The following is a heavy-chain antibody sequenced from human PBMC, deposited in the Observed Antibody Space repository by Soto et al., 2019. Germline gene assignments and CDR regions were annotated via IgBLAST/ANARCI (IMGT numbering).Heavy chain of an antibody. CDR3: ARDLCYDSSGSYDY. Sequence: QVQLVQSGAEEKKPGASVKVSCKASGYTFTSYAMHWVRQAPGQRLEWMGWINAGNGNTKYSQKFQGRVTITRDTSGSTAYMELRSLGSEDTAVDYCARDLCYDSSGSYDYWGQGTLVTVSS. J-gene: IGHJ4*02. CDR2: INAGNGNT. CDR1: GYTFTSYA. D-gene: IGHD3-22*01. V-gene: IGHV1-3*05.